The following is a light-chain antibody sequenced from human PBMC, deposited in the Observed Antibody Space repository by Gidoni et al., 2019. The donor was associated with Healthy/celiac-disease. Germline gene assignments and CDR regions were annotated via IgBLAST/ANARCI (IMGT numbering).Light chain of an antibody. CDR2: DAS. J-gene: IGKJ3*01. CDR1: QSVSSY. Sequence: EIVLTQSPATLSLSPGERATLSCRASQSVSSYLAWYQQKPGQAPRLLIYDASNWATGSPARFSGSGSGTDFTLTISSLEPEDFEVYYCQQRSNWPPEVTFGPXTKVDIK. CDR3: QQRSNWPPEVT. V-gene: IGKV3-11*01.